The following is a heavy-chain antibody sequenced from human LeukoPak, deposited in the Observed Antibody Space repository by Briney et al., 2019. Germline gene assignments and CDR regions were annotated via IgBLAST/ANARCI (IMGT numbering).Heavy chain of an antibody. CDR2: IYYSGST. Sequence: SETLSLTCTVSGGSISSYYWSWIRQPPGKGLEWIGYIYYSGSTNYNPSLKSRVTKSVDTSKNQFSLKLSSVTAADTAVYYCAGLIAAAGDYYYYYGMDVWGQGTTVTVSS. D-gene: IGHD6-13*01. V-gene: IGHV4-59*08. J-gene: IGHJ6*02. CDR3: AGLIAAAGDYYYYYGMDV. CDR1: GGSISSYY.